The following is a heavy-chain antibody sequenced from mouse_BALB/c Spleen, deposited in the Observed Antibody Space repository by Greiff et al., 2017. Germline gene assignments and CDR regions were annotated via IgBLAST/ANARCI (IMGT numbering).Heavy chain of an antibody. CDR3: ARDRGGYDVDYYAMDY. CDR2: IWGDGST. D-gene: IGHD2-2*01. J-gene: IGHJ4*01. V-gene: IGHV2-6-7*01. Sequence: VQRVESGPGLVAPSQSLSITCTVSGFSLTGYGVNWVRQPPGKGLEWLGMIWGDGSTDYNSALKSRLSISKDNSKSQVFLKMNSLQTDDTARYYCARDRGGYDVDYYAMDYWGQGTSVTVSS. CDR1: GFSLTGYG.